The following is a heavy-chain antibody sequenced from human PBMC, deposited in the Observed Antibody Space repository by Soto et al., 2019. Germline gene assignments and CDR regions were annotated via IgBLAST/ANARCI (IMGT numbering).Heavy chain of an antibody. V-gene: IGHV3-33*01. J-gene: IGHJ6*03. CDR3: ARGRSRTQTYHHYMDV. CDR2: IWYDGSKK. CDR1: GFTFSSYA. Sequence: QVQLVESGGGVIQTGSSLGLSCAASGFTFSSYAMYWVRKAPGKGLECVEIIWYDGSKKYDADSVKGRFTISRDNSKNTLFLQMNSLSAEDTAIYYCARGRSRTQTYHHYMDVWGNGTTVTVFS.